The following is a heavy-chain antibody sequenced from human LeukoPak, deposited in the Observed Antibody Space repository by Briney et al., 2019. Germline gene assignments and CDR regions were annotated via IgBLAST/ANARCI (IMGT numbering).Heavy chain of an antibody. D-gene: IGHD3-22*01. J-gene: IGHJ4*02. CDR2: IFYSGRA. V-gene: IGHV4-39*01. CDR3: ARRQYYDGVDY. Sequence: SETLSLTCTVSGDSISPSSYFWAWLRQSPGKGLEWLGNIFYSGRAYYNPSLESRVTMSIDTSKNQFSLNLNSVTATDTAVYCCARRQYYDGVDYWGQGTLVTVS. CDR1: GDSISPSSYF.